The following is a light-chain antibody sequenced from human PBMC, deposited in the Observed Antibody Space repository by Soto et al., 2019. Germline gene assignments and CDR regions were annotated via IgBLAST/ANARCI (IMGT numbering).Light chain of an antibody. CDR2: AAS. V-gene: IGKV1-39*01. CDR1: QSVSTY. CDR3: HQSYSTPYT. Sequence: DTQMTQSPSSLSAYVVDRVTITCRASQSVSTYLNWYQQKPGKAPKLVIYAASHLQSGVPSRFSGSGSGTDFTLTISSLQPEDFATYYCHQSYSTPYTFGQGTRLEIK. J-gene: IGKJ5*01.